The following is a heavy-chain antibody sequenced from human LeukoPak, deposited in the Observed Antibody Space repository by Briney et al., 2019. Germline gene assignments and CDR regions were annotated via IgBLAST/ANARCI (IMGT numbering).Heavy chain of an antibody. J-gene: IGHJ4*02. V-gene: IGHV4-39*01. D-gene: IGHD6-6*01. Sequence: SETLSLTCTVSGGSISSSSYYWGWIRQPPGKGLEWIGSIYYSGSTYYNPSLKSRVTISVDTSKNQFSLKLSSVTAADTAVYYCARHPYSSSSFGYFDYWGQGTLVTVSS. CDR1: GGSISSSSYY. CDR2: IYYSGST. CDR3: ARHPYSSSSFGYFDY.